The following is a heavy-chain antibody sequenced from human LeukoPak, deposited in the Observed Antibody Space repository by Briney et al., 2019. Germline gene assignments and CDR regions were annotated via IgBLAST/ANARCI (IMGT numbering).Heavy chain of an antibody. Sequence: ASVKVSCMASGGTFSSYAISWVRQAPGQGLEWMGGIIPIFGTANYAQKFQGRVTITADESTSTAYMELSSLRSEDTAVYYCARSSSQYSSGWELANFDYWGQGTLVTVSS. J-gene: IGHJ4*02. CDR3: ARSSSQYSSGWELANFDY. V-gene: IGHV1-69*13. CDR1: GGTFSSYA. CDR2: IIPIFGTA. D-gene: IGHD6-19*01.